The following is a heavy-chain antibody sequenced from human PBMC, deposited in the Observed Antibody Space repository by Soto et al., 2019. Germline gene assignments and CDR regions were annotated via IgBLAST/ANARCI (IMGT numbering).Heavy chain of an antibody. CDR3: ARDRESSSWYQNYYYYYGMDV. CDR2: INHSGST. J-gene: IGHJ6*02. CDR1: GGSFSGYY. V-gene: IGHV4-34*01. Sequence: SETLSLTCAVYGGSFSGYYWSWIRQPPGKGLEWIGEINHSGSTNYNPSLKSRVTISVDTSKNQFSLKLSSVTAADTAVYYCARDRESSSWYQNYYYYYGMDVWGQGTTVTLSS. D-gene: IGHD6-13*01.